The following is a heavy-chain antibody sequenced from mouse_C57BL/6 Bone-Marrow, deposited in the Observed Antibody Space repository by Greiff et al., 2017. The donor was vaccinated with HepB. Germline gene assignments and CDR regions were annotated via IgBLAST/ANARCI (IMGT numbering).Heavy chain of an antibody. Sequence: EVKLVESGPGLVKPSQSLSLTCSVTGYSITSGYYWNWIRQFPGNKLEWMGYISYDGSNNYNPSLKNRISITRDTSKNQFFLKLNSVTTEDTATYYWARGVLLRCHYFDYWGQGTTLTVSS. CDR1: GYSITSGYY. J-gene: IGHJ2*01. V-gene: IGHV3-6*01. CDR3: ARGVLLRCHYFDY. D-gene: IGHD1-1*01. CDR2: ISYDGSN.